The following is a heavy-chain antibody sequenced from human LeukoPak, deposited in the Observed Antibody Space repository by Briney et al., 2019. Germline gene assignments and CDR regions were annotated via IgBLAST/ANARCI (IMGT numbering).Heavy chain of an antibody. CDR1: GGSISSYY. V-gene: IGHV4-59*01. D-gene: IGHD1-26*01. CDR3: ARDQVGATTAAFDS. Sequence: SETLSLTCTVSGGSISSYYWSWIRQPPGKGLEWIGYIYYSGSTNYNPSLKSRVTISVDTSKNQFSLKLSSVTAADTAVYYCARDQVGATTAAFDSWGQGTMVTVSS. CDR2: IYYSGST. J-gene: IGHJ3*02.